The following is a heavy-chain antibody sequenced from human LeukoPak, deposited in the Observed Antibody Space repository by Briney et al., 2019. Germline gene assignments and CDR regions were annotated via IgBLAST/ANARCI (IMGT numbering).Heavy chain of an antibody. CDR3: ARRDAGLSYDY. CDR2: IYPSDSDT. CDR1: GYRFTTYW. V-gene: IGHV5-51*01. Sequence: GESLNISCKASGYRFTTYWIGWVRQTPGQGLEWMGIIYPSDSDTRYSPSFQGQVTISADKSISTAYLQWSSLKSSDTAIYYCARRDAGLSYDYWGQGTLVTVSS. J-gene: IGHJ4*02. D-gene: IGHD2/OR15-2a*01.